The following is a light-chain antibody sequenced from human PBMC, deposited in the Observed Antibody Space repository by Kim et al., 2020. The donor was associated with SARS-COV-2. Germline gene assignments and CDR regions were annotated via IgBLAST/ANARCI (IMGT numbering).Light chain of an antibody. CDR3: AAWDDSLNGWV. Sequence: GQRVTISCSGSSSNIGNKIVNWYRQLPGTAPKLLSYTNNQRPSGVPDRFSGSKSGTSASLAISGLQSEDEADYYCAAWDDSLNGWVFGGGTQLTVL. CDR1: SSNIGNKI. J-gene: IGLJ3*02. CDR2: TNN. V-gene: IGLV1-44*01.